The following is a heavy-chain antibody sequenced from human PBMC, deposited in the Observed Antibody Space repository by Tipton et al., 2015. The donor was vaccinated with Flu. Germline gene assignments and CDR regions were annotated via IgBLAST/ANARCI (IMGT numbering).Heavy chain of an antibody. Sequence: SLRLSCAVSDASIGSPNWWTWVRQTPGKGLEWIGEIYHTGTTHYNPSLRSRVTISVDKSTNHFSLHLSSVTAADTAVYYCAREHFYDVDLDDWYIDLWGRGTLVTVAS. CDR1: DASIGSPNW. D-gene: IGHD3-22*01. J-gene: IGHJ2*01. CDR2: IYHTGTT. CDR3: AREHFYDVDLDDWYIDL. V-gene: IGHV4-4*02.